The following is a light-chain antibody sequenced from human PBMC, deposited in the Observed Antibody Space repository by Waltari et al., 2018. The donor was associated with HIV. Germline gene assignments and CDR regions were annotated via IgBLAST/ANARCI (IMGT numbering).Light chain of an antibody. CDR3: QQSFSGPRT. V-gene: IGKV1-39*01. CDR1: QSIYSY. CDR2: AAA. Sequence: DIQMTQSPSSLSASVGDRVTITCWASQSIYSYLNWYQLKAGKAPKLLISAAARLQSGVPSRFSGSGSRTDFTRTISSPQPDDFATYYCQQSFSGPRTFGQGTKVEIK. J-gene: IGKJ4*01.